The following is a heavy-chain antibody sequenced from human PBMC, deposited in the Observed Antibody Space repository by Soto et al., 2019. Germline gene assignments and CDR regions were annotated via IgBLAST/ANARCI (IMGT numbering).Heavy chain of an antibody. D-gene: IGHD3-9*01. CDR3: DRGDDTLTTGGNANWFDP. V-gene: IGHV4-30-2*01. J-gene: IGHJ5*02. CDR1: GGSISAGGYS. Sequence: QLRLQESGSRLVKPSQTLSLTCAVSGGSISAGGYSWTWIRKPPGRDLEWIGYSYHTGSAFYNPSLKSRATLSVDKTNNQVSLNLTSVTAADTPVYYCDRGDDTLTTGGNANWFDPWGQGALVTVSS. CDR2: SYHTGSA.